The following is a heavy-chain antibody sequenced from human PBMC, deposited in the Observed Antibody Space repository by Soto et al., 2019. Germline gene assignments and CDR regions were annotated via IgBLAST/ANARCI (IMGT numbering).Heavy chain of an antibody. J-gene: IGHJ5*02. V-gene: IGHV1-69*01. CDR2: IILALGTP. CDR1: GDSFTNYA. D-gene: IGHD2-8*01. CDR3: GRYCTNTKCRGGYYLDL. Sequence: QVLLVQSGAEMKQPGSSVSVSCRASGDSFTNYAFTWVRQAPGQGPEWLGGIILALGTPHYSQRFQGRLTITADDSSRTVDRELGSLRLDDTAVYYCGRYCTNTKCRGGYYLDLWGQGTLLTVSS.